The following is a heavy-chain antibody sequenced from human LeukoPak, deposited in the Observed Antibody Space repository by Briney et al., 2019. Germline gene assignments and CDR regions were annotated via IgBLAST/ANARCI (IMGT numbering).Heavy chain of an antibody. D-gene: IGHD6-13*01. CDR2: IKQDGSDK. V-gene: IGHV3-7*01. CDR1: GFTFSSYW. J-gene: IGHJ4*02. CDR3: ARDVYSSSWDFDY. Sequence: GGSLRLSCAASGFTFSSYWMSWVRQAPGKGLEWVANIKQDGSDKNYVDSVEGRFTISRDNAENSLYLQMNSLSAEDTAVYYCARDVYSSSWDFDYWGQGTLVTVSS.